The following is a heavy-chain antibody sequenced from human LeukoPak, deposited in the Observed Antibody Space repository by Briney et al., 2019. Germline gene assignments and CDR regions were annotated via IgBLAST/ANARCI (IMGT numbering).Heavy chain of an antibody. CDR2: INHSGST. V-gene: IGHV4-34*01. CDR1: GGSFSGYY. Sequence: SETLSLTCAVYGGSFSGYYWSWIRQPPGKGLEWIGEINHSGSTNYNPSLKSRVTISVDTSKNQFSLKLSSVTAADTAVYYCARQRITMVRGVIGSSLGQKNNWFDPWGQGTLVTVSS. CDR3: ARQRITMVRGVIGSSLGQKNNWFDP. J-gene: IGHJ5*02. D-gene: IGHD3-10*01.